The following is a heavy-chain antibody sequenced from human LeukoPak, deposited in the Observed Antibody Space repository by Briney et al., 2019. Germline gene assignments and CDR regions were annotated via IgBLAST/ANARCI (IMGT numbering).Heavy chain of an antibody. Sequence: PSETLSLTCTVSGGSISSSSYYWGWIRQPPGKGLEWIGSMYYSGSTYYNPSLKSRVTISVDTSKNQFSLKLSSVTAADTAVYYCGSGYYRYYFDYWGQGTLVTVSS. D-gene: IGHD3-22*01. CDR3: GSGYYRYYFDY. V-gene: IGHV4-39*01. CDR2: MYYSGST. CDR1: GGSISSSSYY. J-gene: IGHJ4*02.